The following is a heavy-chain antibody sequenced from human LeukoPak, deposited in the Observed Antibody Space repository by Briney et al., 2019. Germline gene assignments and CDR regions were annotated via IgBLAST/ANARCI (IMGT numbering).Heavy chain of an antibody. CDR2: IWYDGSNK. J-gene: IGHJ6*04. D-gene: IGHD3-16*01. CDR3: ASSFRGTPPEV. CDR1: GFTFSSYG. Sequence: GGSLRLSCAASGFTFSSYGMHWVRQAPGKGLEWVAVIWYDGSNKYYADSVKGRFTISRDNSKNTLYLQMNSLRAEDTAVYYCASSFRGTPPEVWGKGTTVTVSS. V-gene: IGHV3-33*01.